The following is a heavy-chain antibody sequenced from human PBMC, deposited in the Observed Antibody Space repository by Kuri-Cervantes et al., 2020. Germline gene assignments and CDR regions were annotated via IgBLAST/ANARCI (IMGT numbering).Heavy chain of an antibody. V-gene: IGHV3-15*01. D-gene: IGHD3-16*02. Sequence: GGSLRLSCAASGFTFSNAWMSWVRQAPGKGLEWVGRIKSKTDGGTTDYAAPVKGRFTISRDDSKNTLYLQMNSLKTEDTAVYYCTRGYYDYVWGSYRPLYFDYWGQGTLVTVSS. CDR2: IKSKTDGGTT. CDR1: GFTFSNAW. CDR3: TRGYYDYVWGSYRPLYFDY. J-gene: IGHJ4*02.